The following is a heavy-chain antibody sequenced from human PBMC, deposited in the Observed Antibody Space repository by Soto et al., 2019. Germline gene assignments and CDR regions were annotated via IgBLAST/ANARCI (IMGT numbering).Heavy chain of an antibody. V-gene: IGHV4-31*03. CDR1: GGSISSGGYY. CDR2: IYYSGST. CDR3: ARELQWLYYFDY. J-gene: IGHJ4*02. D-gene: IGHD6-19*01. Sequence: SETLSLTCTVSGGSISSGGYYWSWIRQHPGKGLEWIGYIYYSGSTYYNPSLKSRVTISVDTSKNQFSLKLSSVTAADTAVYYCARELQWLYYFDYWGQGTLVTVSS.